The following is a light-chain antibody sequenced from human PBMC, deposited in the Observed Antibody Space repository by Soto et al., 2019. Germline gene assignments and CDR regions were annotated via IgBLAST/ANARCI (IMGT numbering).Light chain of an antibody. CDR2: AAS. Sequence: DIQMTQSPSSLSASVGDRVTITCRASQSISTYLNWYQQKPGKAPKLLIYAASSLQSGVPSRFSGSGSGTDFTLTISSLQPEDFASYYCHRTAAAFGGGTKVEIK. V-gene: IGKV1-39*01. J-gene: IGKJ4*01. CDR3: HRTAAA. CDR1: QSISTY.